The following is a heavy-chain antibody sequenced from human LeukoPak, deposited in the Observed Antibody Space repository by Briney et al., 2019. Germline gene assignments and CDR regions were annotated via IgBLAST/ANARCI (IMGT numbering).Heavy chain of an antibody. J-gene: IGHJ4*02. D-gene: IGHD2-2*01. CDR1: GFTFSSYA. Sequence: GGSLRLSCAASGFTFSSYAMHWVRQAPGKGLEWVAVISYDGSNKYYADSVKGRFTISRDNSKNTLYLQMNSMRAEDTAVYYCARDRSSNEYYFDYWGQGTLVTVSS. CDR2: ISYDGSNK. CDR3: ARDRSSNEYYFDY. V-gene: IGHV3-30-3*01.